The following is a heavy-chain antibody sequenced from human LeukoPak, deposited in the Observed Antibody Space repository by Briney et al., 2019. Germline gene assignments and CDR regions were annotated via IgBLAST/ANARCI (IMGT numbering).Heavy chain of an antibody. CDR2: ISWNSGSI. D-gene: IGHD3-3*01. J-gene: IGHJ5*02. CDR1: GFTFDDYA. CDR3: ARDLHDFWSGYNWFDP. V-gene: IGHV3-9*01. Sequence: QPGRSLRLSCAASGFTFDDYAMHWVRQAPGKGLEWVSGISWNSGSIGYADSVKGRFTISRDNAKNSLYLQMNSLRAEDTALYYCARDLHDFWSGYNWFDPWGQGTLVTVSS.